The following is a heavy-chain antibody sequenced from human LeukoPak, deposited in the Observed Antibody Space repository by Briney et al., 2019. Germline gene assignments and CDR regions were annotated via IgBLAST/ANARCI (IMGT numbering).Heavy chain of an antibody. CDR1: GGSISSYY. J-gene: IGHJ6*03. V-gene: IGHV4-4*09. D-gene: IGHD3-3*01. Sequence: SETLSLTCTVSGGSISSYYWSWIRQPPGKGLEWIGYIYTSGSTNYNPSLKSRVTISVDTSKNQFSLKLSSVTAADTAVYYCARHGNAGFWSGYSHYYYYYYMDVWGKGTTVTVSS. CDR3: ARHGNAGFWSGYSHYYYYYYMDV. CDR2: IYTSGST.